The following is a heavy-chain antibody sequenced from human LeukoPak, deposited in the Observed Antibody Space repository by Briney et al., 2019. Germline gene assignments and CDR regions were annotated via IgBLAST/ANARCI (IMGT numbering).Heavy chain of an antibody. CDR1: GVSISTYH. J-gene: IGHJ4*02. D-gene: IGHD5-24*01. CDR3: ARKDGDG. CDR2: IYNSGST. Sequence: SETLSLTCTVSGVSISTYHWTWIRQPPGEGLEWIGHIYNSGSTNYNPSLRGRVTISLDTSKNQVSLKLSSVTAADTAMYYCARKDGDGWGQGTLVTVSS. V-gene: IGHV4-59*01.